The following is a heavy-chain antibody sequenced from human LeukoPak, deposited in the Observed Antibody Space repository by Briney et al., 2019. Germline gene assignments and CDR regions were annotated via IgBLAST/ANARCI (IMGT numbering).Heavy chain of an antibody. J-gene: IGHJ4*02. V-gene: IGHV3-11*04. CDR2: ISSSGSTI. D-gene: IGHD6-13*01. CDR3: ARDLRSSSWCSDFDY. CDR1: GFTFSDYY. Sequence: PGGSLRLSCAASGFTFSDYYMSWIRQAPGKGLGLVSYISSSGSTIYYADSVKGRFTISRDNAKNSLYLQMNSLRAEDTAVYYCARDLRSSSWCSDFDYWGQGTLVTVSS.